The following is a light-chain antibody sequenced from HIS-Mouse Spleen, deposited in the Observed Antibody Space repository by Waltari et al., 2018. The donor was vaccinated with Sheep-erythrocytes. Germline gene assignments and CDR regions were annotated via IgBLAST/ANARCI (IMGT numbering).Light chain of an antibody. Sequence: SYELTQPPSVSVSPGQTASITCSGAKLGDKYACWYQQKPCQSPVLVIYQDSKRPSGIPERFSGSNSGNTATLTISGTQAMDEADYYCQAWDSSIYVFGTGTKVTVL. CDR3: QAWDSSIYV. CDR1: KLGDKY. J-gene: IGLJ1*01. CDR2: QDS. V-gene: IGLV3-1*01.